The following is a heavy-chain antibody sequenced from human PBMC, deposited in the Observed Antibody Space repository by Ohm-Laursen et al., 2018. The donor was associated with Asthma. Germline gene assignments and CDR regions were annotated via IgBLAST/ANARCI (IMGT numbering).Heavy chain of an antibody. CDR1: GGSISSGGYY. V-gene: IGHV4-31*03. CDR2: IYYSGST. Sequence: SDTLSLTCPVSGGSISSGGYYWSWIRQHPGKGLEWIGYIYYSGSTYYNPSLKSRVTISVDTSKNQFSLKLSSVTAADTAVYYCARDLVTTVVTLPGLYFDLWGRGTLVTVSS. D-gene: IGHD4-23*01. J-gene: IGHJ2*01. CDR3: ARDLVTTVVTLPGLYFDL.